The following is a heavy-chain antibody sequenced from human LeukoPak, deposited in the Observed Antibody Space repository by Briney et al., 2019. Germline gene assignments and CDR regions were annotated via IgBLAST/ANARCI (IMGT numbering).Heavy chain of an antibody. D-gene: IGHD6-13*01. J-gene: IGHJ4*02. CDR2: ISTTSAYI. CDR1: GFTFSSYR. V-gene: IGHV3-21*01. Sequence: GGSLRLSCAASGFTFSSYRMNWVRQAPGKGLEWVSSISTTSAYIYYADSVKGRLTTSRDNAKSSLYLEMNSLRAEDTAVYYCARDGAAAAGRYFDYWGQGSLVTVSS. CDR3: ARDGAAAAGRYFDY.